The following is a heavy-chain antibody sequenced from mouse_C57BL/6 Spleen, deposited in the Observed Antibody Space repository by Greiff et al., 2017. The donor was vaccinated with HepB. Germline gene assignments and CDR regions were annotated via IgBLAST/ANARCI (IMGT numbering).Heavy chain of an antibody. J-gene: IGHJ3*01. Sequence: DVMLVESGGGLVKPGGSLKLSCAASGFTFSSYTMSWVRQTPEKRLEWVATISGGGGNTYYPDSVKGRFTISRDNAKNTLYLQMSSLRSEDTALYYCARQGYSNYLAWFAYWGQGTLVTVSA. CDR1: GFTFSSYT. V-gene: IGHV5-9*01. D-gene: IGHD2-5*01. CDR2: ISGGGGNT. CDR3: ARQGYSNYLAWFAY.